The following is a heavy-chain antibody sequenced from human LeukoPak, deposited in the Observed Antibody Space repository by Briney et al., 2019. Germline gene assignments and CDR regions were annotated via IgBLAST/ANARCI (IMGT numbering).Heavy chain of an antibody. Sequence: TGGSLRLPCAASGFTFSDYYMSWVRQAPGKGLEWVSGISGSGGSTYYADSVKGRFTISRDNSKNTLYLQMNSLRAEDTAVYYCAKDSSSHEGDYFDYWGQGTLVTVSS. CDR2: ISGSGGST. CDR1: GFTFSDYY. D-gene: IGHD6-13*01. CDR3: AKDSSSHEGDYFDY. V-gene: IGHV3-23*01. J-gene: IGHJ4*02.